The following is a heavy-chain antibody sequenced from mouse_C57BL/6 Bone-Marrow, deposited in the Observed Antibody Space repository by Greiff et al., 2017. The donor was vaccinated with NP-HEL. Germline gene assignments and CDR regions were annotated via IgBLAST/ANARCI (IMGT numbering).Heavy chain of an antibody. CDR3: AKMGIYYGNPAWFAY. J-gene: IGHJ3*01. D-gene: IGHD2-1*01. V-gene: IGHV2-5*01. Sequence: VKLVESGPGLVQPSQSLSITCTVSGFSLTSYGVHWVRQSPGKGLEWLGVIWRGGSTDYNAAFMSRLSITKDNSKSQVFFKMNSLQADDTAIYYCAKMGIYYGNPAWFAYWGQGTLVTVSA. CDR1: GFSLTSYG. CDR2: IWRGGST.